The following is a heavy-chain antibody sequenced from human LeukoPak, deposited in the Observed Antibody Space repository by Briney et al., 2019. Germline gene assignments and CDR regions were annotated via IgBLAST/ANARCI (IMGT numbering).Heavy chain of an antibody. D-gene: IGHD1-1*01. J-gene: IGHJ4*02. CDR2: ISSSGSTI. CDR3: ARDQLGAVLYFDY. Sequence: PGGSLRLSCAASGFTFSSYEMNWVRQAPGKGLEWVSYISSSGSTIYYADSVKGRFISSRDNTKNSLYLQMNSLRAEDTAIYYCARDQLGAVLYFDYWGQGALVTVSS. CDR1: GFTFSSYE. V-gene: IGHV3-48*03.